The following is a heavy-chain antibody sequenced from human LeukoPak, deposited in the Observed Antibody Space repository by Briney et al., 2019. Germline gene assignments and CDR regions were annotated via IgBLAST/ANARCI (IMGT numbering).Heavy chain of an antibody. CDR3: AKDLAGPYYYDSSGYYGWSWNFDY. Sequence: GGSLRLSCAASGFTFSSYYMHWVRQAPGKGPVWVSRINSDGSDISYADSVKGRFTISRDNSKNTLYLQMNSLRAEDTAVYYCAKDLAGPYYYDSSGYYGWSWNFDYWGQGTLVTVSS. CDR2: INSDGSDI. CDR1: GFTFSSYY. D-gene: IGHD3-22*01. J-gene: IGHJ4*02. V-gene: IGHV3-74*01.